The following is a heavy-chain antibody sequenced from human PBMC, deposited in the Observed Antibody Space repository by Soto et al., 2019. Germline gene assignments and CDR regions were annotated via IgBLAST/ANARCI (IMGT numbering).Heavy chain of an antibody. CDR2: ISGTGGST. Sequence: EVQLLESGGGLVQPGGSLRLSCAASGFTFSTYAMNWVRQAPGKGLEWVSVISGTGGSTDIADSVKGRFTISRDNSKNTLYLQMNSLRAEDTAVYYCAKRLDGGSGPYFFDFWGQGTLVTVSS. J-gene: IGHJ4*02. D-gene: IGHD1-1*01. CDR1: GFTFSTYA. CDR3: AKRLDGGSGPYFFDF. V-gene: IGHV3-23*01.